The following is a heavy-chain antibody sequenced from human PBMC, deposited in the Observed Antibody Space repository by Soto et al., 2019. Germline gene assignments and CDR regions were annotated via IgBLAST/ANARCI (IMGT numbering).Heavy chain of an antibody. CDR1: GYTFTGHY. Sequence: ASVKVSCKASGYTFTGHYIHWVRQAPEQGPEWMGEVGPETGATRYAQKFQGRVTMTRDMSITTVYMELNNLSPDDTAVYYCGRGRSGQIVVFFWGQGTPVTVSS. V-gene: IGHV1-2*02. CDR2: VGPETGAT. J-gene: IGHJ4*02. CDR3: GRGRSGQIVVFF. D-gene: IGHD1-26*01.